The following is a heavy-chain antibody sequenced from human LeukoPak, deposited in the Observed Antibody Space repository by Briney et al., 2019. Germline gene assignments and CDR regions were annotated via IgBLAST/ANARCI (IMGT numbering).Heavy chain of an antibody. Sequence: GASVKVSCKTSGYIFTPHHIHWMRQAPGQGLELLGWVSAANNPEYSQKFQGRVVITRDASATTSYLELDSLRSEDTAVYYCAMSVEMPPIPSFDYWGQGTLVTVSS. J-gene: IGHJ4*02. CDR3: AMSVEMPPIPSFDY. V-gene: IGHV1-3*01. CDR1: GYIFTPHH. CDR2: VSAANNP. D-gene: IGHD5-24*01.